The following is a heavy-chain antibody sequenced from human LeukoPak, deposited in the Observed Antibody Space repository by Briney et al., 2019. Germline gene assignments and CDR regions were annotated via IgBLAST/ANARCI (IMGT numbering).Heavy chain of an antibody. D-gene: IGHD3-10*01. J-gene: IGHJ4*02. CDR3: ARAGRSGPGDFDY. Sequence: SETLSLTCTVSGGSISSSSYYWGWIRQPPGKGLEWIGSIYYSGSTYYNPSLKSRLTISIDTSKNQFSLKLSSVTAADTAVYYCARAGRSGPGDFDYWGQGTLVTVSS. CDR2: IYYSGST. V-gene: IGHV4-39*07. CDR1: GGSISSSSYY.